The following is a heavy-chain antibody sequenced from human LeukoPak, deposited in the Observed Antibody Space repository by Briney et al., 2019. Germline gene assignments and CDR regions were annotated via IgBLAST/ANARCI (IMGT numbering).Heavy chain of an antibody. CDR3: ASRRGDY. V-gene: IGHV3-7*01. Sequence: GGSLRLSCAASGFTFSNYWMTWVRQGPGKGLEGVANINQDGSDKYYVDSVKGRFTISRDNAKNSLYLQMNSLRAEDTAVYYRASRRGDYWGQGTLVTVSS. CDR2: INQDGSDK. CDR1: GFTFSNYW. J-gene: IGHJ4*02.